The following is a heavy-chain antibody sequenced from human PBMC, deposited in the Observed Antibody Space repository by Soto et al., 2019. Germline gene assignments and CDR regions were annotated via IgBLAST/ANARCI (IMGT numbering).Heavy chain of an antibody. CDR2: IYYSGST. CDR3: ARDVSFSSSWQQESGPLNWFDP. V-gene: IGHV4-59*01. D-gene: IGHD6-13*01. Sequence: SQTLSLTCTVSGGSISSYYWSWIRQPPGKLLGWIGYIYYSGSTNYNPSLKRRVTISVDTSKNQFSLKLSSVTAADTAVYYCARDVSFSSSWQQESGPLNWFDPWGQGTLVTVSS. CDR1: GGSISSYY. J-gene: IGHJ5*02.